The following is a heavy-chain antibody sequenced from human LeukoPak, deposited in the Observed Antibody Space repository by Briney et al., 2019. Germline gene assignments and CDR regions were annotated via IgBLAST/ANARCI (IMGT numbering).Heavy chain of an antibody. D-gene: IGHD3-9*01. V-gene: IGHV3-48*03. Sequence: SGGSLRLSCAASGFTFSSYEMNWVRQAPGKGLEWVSYISSSGSTIYYADSVKGRFTISRDNSKNTLYLQMNSLRAEDTAVYYCAKDTDYDILTGYYGPNYFDYWGQGTLVTVSP. J-gene: IGHJ4*02. CDR3: AKDTDYDILTGYYGPNYFDY. CDR1: GFTFSSYE. CDR2: ISSSGSTI.